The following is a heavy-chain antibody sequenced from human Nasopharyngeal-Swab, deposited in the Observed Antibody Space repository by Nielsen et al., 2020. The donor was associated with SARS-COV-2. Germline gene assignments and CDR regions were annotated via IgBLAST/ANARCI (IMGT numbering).Heavy chain of an antibody. V-gene: IGHV1-46*01. J-gene: IGHJ4*02. CDR2: INPSGGSA. D-gene: IGHD3-22*01. CDR3: AISSGYYYPGFDY. CDR1: GYTFTNYN. Sequence: ASVKVSCKASGYTFTNYNLHWVRQAPGQGLEWMGVINPSGGSANYAQKFQGRVTTTRDTSTNIVYMELSSLESEDTAVYYCAISSGYYYPGFDYWGQGTLVTVSS.